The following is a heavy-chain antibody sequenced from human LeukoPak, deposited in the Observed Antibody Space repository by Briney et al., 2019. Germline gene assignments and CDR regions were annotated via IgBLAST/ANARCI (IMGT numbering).Heavy chain of an antibody. CDR2: INSKSRYI. CDR3: ARADSSSSRLDC. V-gene: IGHV3-21*01. CDR1: GFTFSSYS. D-gene: IGHD6-6*01. Sequence: PGGSPRLSCAASGFTFSSYSMNWVRQAPGKGLEWVSSINSKSRYIYHADSLKGRFTISRDNGKNSVYLQMNSLRAEDTAVYFCARADSSSSRLDCWGQGTLVTVSS. J-gene: IGHJ4*02.